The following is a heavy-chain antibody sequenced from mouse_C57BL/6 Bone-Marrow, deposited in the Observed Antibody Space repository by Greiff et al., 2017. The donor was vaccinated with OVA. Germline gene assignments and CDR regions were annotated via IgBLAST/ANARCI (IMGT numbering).Heavy chain of an antibody. CDR1: GYTFTSYW. V-gene: IGHV1-59*01. J-gene: IGHJ1*03. Sequence: VQLQQPGAELVRPGTSVKLSCKASGYTFTSYWMHWVKQRPGQGLEWIGVIDPSDSYTNYNQKFKGKATLTVDTSSSTAYMQLSSLTSEDSAVYYCARSPYWYFDVWGTGTTVTVSS. CDR2: IDPSDSYT. CDR3: ARSPYWYFDV.